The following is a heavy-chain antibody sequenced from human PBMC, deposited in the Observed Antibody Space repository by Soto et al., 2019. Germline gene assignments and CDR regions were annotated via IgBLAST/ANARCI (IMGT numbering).Heavy chain of an antibody. J-gene: IGHJ6*02. V-gene: IGHV3-48*02. CDR2: ISSSSSTI. CDR3: ARDVFLLIPPTNYYYGMDV. CDR1: GFTFSSYS. Sequence: GGSLRLSCAASGFTFSSYSMNWVRQAPGKGLEWVSYISSSSSTIYYADSVKGRFTISRDNAKNSLYLQMNSLRDEDTAVYYCARDVFLLIPPTNYYYGMDVWGQGTTVTVSS. D-gene: IGHD3-16*01.